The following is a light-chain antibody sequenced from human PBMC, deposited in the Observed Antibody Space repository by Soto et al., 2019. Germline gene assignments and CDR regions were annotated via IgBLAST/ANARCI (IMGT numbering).Light chain of an antibody. V-gene: IGKV3-11*01. CDR2: DAS. CDR3: QQRSNWPPIT. J-gene: IGKJ5*01. Sequence: EIVLTQSPATLSLSPGERATLSCRASQSVGNNLVWYQQRPGQAPRLLIHDASHRAAGIPARFSGSGFGTDFTLTISSLEPEDAAVYYCQQRSNWPPITFGQGTRLEI. CDR1: QSVGNN.